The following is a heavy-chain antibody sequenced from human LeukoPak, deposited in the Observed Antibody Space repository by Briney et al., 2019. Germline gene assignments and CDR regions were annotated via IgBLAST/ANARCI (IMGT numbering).Heavy chain of an antibody. CDR2: IYNSGST. CDR3: ARSYCSTTDCYPFDY. J-gene: IGHJ4*02. CDR1: GASISSYY. V-gene: IGHV4-59*08. D-gene: IGHD2-2*01. Sequence: PSETLSLTCTVSGASISSYYWSWIRQPPGKGLEWIGYIYNSGSTNYNPSLKSRVSISVDTSKSQFSLRLSSVTAADTAVYYCARSYCSTTDCYPFDYWGQGTLVTVSS.